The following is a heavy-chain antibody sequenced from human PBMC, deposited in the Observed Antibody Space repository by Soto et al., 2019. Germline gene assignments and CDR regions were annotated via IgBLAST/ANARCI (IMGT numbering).Heavy chain of an antibody. CDR3: AKGMTLAGSLYYYYGMDV. CDR1: GFTFSSYS. V-gene: IGHV3-21*01. Sequence: EMQLVESGGGLVKPGGSLRLSCVVSGFTFSSYSMNWVRQAPGRGLEWVSSISRSSDYIYYGDSVKGRFIISRDNAKNALYLKMNSLRAEDTAIYYCAKGMTLAGSLYYYYGMDVWGQGTTVTVSS. D-gene: IGHD6-19*01. CDR2: ISRSSDYI. J-gene: IGHJ6*02.